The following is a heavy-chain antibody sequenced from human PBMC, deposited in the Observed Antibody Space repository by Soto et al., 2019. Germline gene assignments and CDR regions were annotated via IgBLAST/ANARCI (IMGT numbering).Heavy chain of an antibody. CDR2: MNPNSGNT. CDR3: AREHYDFWSGYNNWFDP. CDR1: GYTFTSYD. V-gene: IGHV1-8*01. D-gene: IGHD3-3*01. J-gene: IGHJ5*02. Sequence: QVQLVQSGAEVKKPGASVKVSCKASGYTFTSYDINWLRQATGQGLEWMGWMNPNSGNTGYAQKFQGRVTMTRNTSISTAYMELSSLRSEDTAVYYCAREHYDFWSGYNNWFDPWGQGTLVTVSS.